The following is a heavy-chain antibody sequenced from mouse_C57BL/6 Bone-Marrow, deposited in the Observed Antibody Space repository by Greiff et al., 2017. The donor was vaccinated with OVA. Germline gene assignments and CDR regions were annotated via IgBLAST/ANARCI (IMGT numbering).Heavy chain of an antibody. D-gene: IGHD2-3*01. V-gene: IGHV1-69*01. CDR2: IDPSDSYT. J-gene: IGHJ3*01. CDR3: ARSDGYYLFAY. Sequence: QVQLQQPGAELVMPGASVKLSCKASGYTFTSYWMHWVKQRPGQGLEWIGEIDPSDSYTNYNQKFKGKSTLTVDKSSSTAYMPLSSLTSEDSAVYYCARSDGYYLFAYWGQGTLVTVSA. CDR1: GYTFTSYW.